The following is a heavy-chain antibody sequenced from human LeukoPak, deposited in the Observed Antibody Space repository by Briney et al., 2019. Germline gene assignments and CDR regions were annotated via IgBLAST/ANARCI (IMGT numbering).Heavy chain of an antibody. CDR3: ARGYYDSSGYYYYYYYYMDV. V-gene: IGHV1-69*06. Sequence: ASVKVSCKASGYTFNIYDISWVRQAPGQGLEWMGGIIPIFGTANYAQKVQGRVTITADKSTSTAYMELSSLRSEDTAVYYCARGYYDSSGYYYYYYYYMDVWGKGTTVTVSS. D-gene: IGHD3-22*01. CDR1: GYTFNIYD. J-gene: IGHJ6*03. CDR2: IIPIFGTA.